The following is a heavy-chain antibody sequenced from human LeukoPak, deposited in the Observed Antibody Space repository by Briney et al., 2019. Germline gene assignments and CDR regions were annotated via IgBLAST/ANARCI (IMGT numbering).Heavy chain of an antibody. CDR3: ARANY. Sequence: GGSLRLSCAASGFTFSRFWMNWVRQAPGKGLEWVANIKQDGSEKYYVDSVKGRFTISRDNAKNSLYLQMNSLRADDTAVYYCARANYWGQGTLVTVSS. CDR2: IKQDGSEK. CDR1: GFTFSRFW. J-gene: IGHJ4*02. V-gene: IGHV3-7*01.